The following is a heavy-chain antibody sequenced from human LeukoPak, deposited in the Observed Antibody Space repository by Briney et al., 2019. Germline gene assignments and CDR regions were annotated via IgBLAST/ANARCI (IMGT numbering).Heavy chain of an antibody. CDR1: GFTFSSHW. Sequence: GGSLRLSCAASGFTFSSHWMHWVRQAPGKGLEWVAVISYDGSNKYYADSVKGRFTISRDNSKNTLYLQMNSLRAEDTAVYYCASGYCSGGSCPWYWGQGTLVTVSS. CDR2: ISYDGSNK. D-gene: IGHD2-15*01. CDR3: ASGYCSGGSCPWY. J-gene: IGHJ4*02. V-gene: IGHV3-30-3*01.